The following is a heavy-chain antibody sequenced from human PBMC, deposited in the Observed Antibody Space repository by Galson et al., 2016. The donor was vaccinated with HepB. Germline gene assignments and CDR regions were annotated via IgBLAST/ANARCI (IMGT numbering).Heavy chain of an antibody. D-gene: IGHD4-17*01. CDR2: IFYSGST. Sequence: ETLSLTCTISGGSMSGYYWSWIRQPPGKGLEWIGHIFYSGSTHYNPSLKSRVTISVDASKNQFSLKVTSLTAADKAVYYCARHQKLYGDFRFTSYFDYWGPGAQVTVSS. V-gene: IGHV4-59*01. CDR1: GGSMSGYY. CDR3: ARHQKLYGDFRFTSYFDY. J-gene: IGHJ4*02.